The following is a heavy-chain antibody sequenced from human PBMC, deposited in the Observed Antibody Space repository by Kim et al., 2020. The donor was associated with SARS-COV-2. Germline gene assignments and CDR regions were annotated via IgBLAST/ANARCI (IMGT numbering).Heavy chain of an antibody. Sequence: ASVKVSCKASGYTFTGYYMHWVRQAPGQGLEWMGRINPNSGGTNYAQKFQGRVTMTRDTSISTAYMELSRLRSDDTAVYYCAREYYDFWSGYHSSYYYYMDAWGKGTTVTVSS. CDR3: AREYYDFWSGYHSSYYYYMDA. CDR2: INPNSGGT. CDR1: GYTFTGYY. D-gene: IGHD3-3*01. J-gene: IGHJ6*03. V-gene: IGHV1-2*06.